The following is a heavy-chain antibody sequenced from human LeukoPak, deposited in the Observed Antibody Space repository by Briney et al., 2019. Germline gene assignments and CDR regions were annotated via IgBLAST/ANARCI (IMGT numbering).Heavy chain of an antibody. Sequence: ASVKVSCKASGYTFTSYYMHWVRHAPRQGLEWMGWINPNSGGTNYAQKFQGRVTMTRDTSISTAYMELSRLRTDDTAVYYCARDIGSGWYVEAPDYWGQGALVTVSS. V-gene: IGHV1-2*02. D-gene: IGHD6-19*01. CDR2: INPNSGGT. CDR1: GYTFTSYY. CDR3: ARDIGSGWYVEAPDY. J-gene: IGHJ4*02.